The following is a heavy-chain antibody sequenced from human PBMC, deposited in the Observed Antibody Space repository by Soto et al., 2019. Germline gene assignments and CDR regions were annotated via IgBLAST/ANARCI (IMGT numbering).Heavy chain of an antibody. CDR3: ARAYGPYNWFDP. V-gene: IGHV1-18*01. J-gene: IGHJ5*02. CDR1: GYTFTNFG. CDR2: ISACTDTP. D-gene: IGHD3-10*01. Sequence: ASGRRSCSAPGYTFTNFGGTWPRRAPGQGREWMGWISACTDTPNYAQKVQGRVTIPADESTSAAYMELRSLRSEDTALCYCARAYGPYNWFDPWGQGTLVTVSS.